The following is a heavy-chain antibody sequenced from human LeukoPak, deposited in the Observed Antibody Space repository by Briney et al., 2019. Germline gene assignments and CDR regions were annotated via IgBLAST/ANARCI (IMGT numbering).Heavy chain of an antibody. D-gene: IGHD5-24*01. CDR2: IYDSGSS. V-gene: IGHV4-39*01. CDR3: ARVFEDGYNSFDY. Sequence: SETLSLTCTVSGGSISSSSYYWGWIRQPPGKGLEWIGSIYDSGSSYYNPSLKSRVTISVDTSKNQLSLKVSSVTAADTAVYYCARVFEDGYNSFDYWGQGTLVTVSS. J-gene: IGHJ4*02. CDR1: GGSISSSSYY.